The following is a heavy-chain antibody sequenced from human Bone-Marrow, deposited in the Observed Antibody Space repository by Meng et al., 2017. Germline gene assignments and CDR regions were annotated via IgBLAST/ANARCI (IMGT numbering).Heavy chain of an antibody. CDR3: ARERYSGSYGPWFDP. V-gene: IGHV1-2*02. CDR2: INPNSGGT. CDR1: GYTFTGYY. Sequence: ASVKVSCKASGYTFTGYYMHWVRQAPGQGLEWMGWINPNSGGTNYAQKFQGRVTMTRDTPISTAYMELSRLRSDDTAVYYCARERYSGSYGPWFDPWGQGTLVTVSS. D-gene: IGHD1-26*01. J-gene: IGHJ5*02.